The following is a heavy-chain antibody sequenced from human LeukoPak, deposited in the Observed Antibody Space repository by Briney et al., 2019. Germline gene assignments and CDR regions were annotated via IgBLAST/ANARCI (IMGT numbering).Heavy chain of an antibody. Sequence: GESLKISCKGSGYTFNTYWIGWVRQMPGKGLEWMGIIYPDDSDTRYSPSFQGQVTISADKSISTAYLQWSSLKASDTAIYYCARQMVRSENRDYWGQGTLVTVSS. D-gene: IGHD3-10*01. CDR3: ARQMVRSENRDY. J-gene: IGHJ4*02. CDR1: GYTFNTYW. CDR2: IYPDDSDT. V-gene: IGHV5-51*01.